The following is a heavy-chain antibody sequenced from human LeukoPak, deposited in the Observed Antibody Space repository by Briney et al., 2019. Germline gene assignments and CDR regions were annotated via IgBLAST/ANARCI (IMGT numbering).Heavy chain of an antibody. CDR1: GFTFSGFA. D-gene: IGHD2-15*01. Sequence: GGTLRLSCAASGFTFSGFAMSWIRQAPGKGLEWVSSISRSGESTFYADSVKGRFTISRDNSKNTLYLQMNSLRAEDTAVYYCAKGLSIEVGDFDYWGQGTLVTVSS. CDR2: ISRSGEST. J-gene: IGHJ4*02. V-gene: IGHV3-23*01. CDR3: AKGLSIEVGDFDY.